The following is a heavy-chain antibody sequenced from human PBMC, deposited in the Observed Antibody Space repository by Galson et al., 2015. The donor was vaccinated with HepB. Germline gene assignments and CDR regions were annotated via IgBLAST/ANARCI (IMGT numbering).Heavy chain of an antibody. V-gene: IGHV1-2*02. CDR3: ARDEDYCSSTSCRGFGAFDI. D-gene: IGHD2-2*01. J-gene: IGHJ3*02. CDR1: GYTFTGYY. Sequence: SVKVSCKASGYTFTGYYMHWVRQAPGQGLEWMGWINPNSGGTNYAQKFQGRVTMTRDTSISTAYMELSRLGSDDTAVYYCARDEDYCSSTSCRGFGAFDIWGQGTMVTVSS. CDR2: INPNSGGT.